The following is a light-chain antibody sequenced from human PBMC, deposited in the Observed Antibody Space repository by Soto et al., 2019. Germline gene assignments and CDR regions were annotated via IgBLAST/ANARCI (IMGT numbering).Light chain of an antibody. CDR1: NSNIGTNP. V-gene: IGLV1-44*01. J-gene: IGLJ3*02. CDR2: SSD. CDR3: AAWDDSLNGVV. Sequence: QPVLTQPPSASETLGQRVTISCSGSNSNIGTNPINWYQQVPGTAPQLLIYSSDQRPSGVSDRFSGSRSGTSASLAISGLQYEDEADYYCAAWDDSLNGVVFGGGTQLTVL.